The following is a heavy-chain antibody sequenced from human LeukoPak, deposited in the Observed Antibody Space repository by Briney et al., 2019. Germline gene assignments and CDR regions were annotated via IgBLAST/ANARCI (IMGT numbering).Heavy chain of an antibody. CDR2: ISSSSSYI. CDR1: GFTFSSYS. CDR3: ARDRGSGYYRFDY. J-gene: IGHJ4*02. D-gene: IGHD3-3*01. V-gene: IGHV3-21*01. Sequence: GGSLRLSCAASGFTFSSYSMNWVRQAPGKGLEWVSSISSSSSYIYYADSVKGRFTISRDNAKNSLYLQKNSLRAEDTAVYYCARDRGSGYYRFDYWGQGTLVTVSS.